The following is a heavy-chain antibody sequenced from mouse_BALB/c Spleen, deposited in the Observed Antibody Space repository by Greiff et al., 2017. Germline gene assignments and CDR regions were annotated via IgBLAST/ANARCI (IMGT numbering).Heavy chain of an antibody. CDR2: IYPGNVNT. Sequence: VQLQQSGPELVKPGASVRISCKASGYTFTSYYIHWVKQRPGQGLEWIGWIYPGNVNTKYNEKFKGKATLTADKSSSTAYMQLSSLTSEDSAVYFCARGGSIYDGYPYYFDYWGQGTTLTVSS. CDR3: ARGGSIYDGYPYYFDY. J-gene: IGHJ2*01. V-gene: IGHV1S56*01. CDR1: GYTFTSYY. D-gene: IGHD2-3*01.